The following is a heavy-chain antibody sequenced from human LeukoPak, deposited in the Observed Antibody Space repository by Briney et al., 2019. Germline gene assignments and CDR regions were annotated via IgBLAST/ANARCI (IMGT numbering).Heavy chain of an antibody. V-gene: IGHV4-4*07. J-gene: IGHJ6*03. CDR2: IYTSGST. Sequence: SETLSLTCTVSGGSISSYYWSWIRQPAGKGLEWIGRIYTSGSTNYNPSLKSRVTMSVDTSKNQLSLKLSSVTAADTAVYYCARDLYYYGSGSYYASYYYYYYMDVWGKGTTVTISS. CDR3: ARDLYYYGSGSYYASYYYYYYMDV. D-gene: IGHD3-10*01. CDR1: GGSISSYY.